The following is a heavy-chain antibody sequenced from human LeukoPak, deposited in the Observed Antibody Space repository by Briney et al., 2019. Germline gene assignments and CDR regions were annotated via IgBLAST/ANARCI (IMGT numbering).Heavy chain of an antibody. CDR1: GFTFSSYW. D-gene: IGHD6-13*01. V-gene: IGHV3-74*01. Sequence: GGSLRLSCAASGFTFSSYWMYWVRQVAGKGLVWVSRIKSDGSSTSYADSVKGRFTISRDNSKNTLYLQMNSLRAEDTAVYYCARGYSSSLTGLSLDAFDIWGQGTMVTVSS. CDR3: ARGYSSSLTGLSLDAFDI. CDR2: IKSDGSST. J-gene: IGHJ3*02.